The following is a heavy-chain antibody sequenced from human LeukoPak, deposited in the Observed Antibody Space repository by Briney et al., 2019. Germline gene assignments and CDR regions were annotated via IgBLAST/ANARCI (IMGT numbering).Heavy chain of an antibody. J-gene: IGHJ6*02. Sequence: ASVKVSFKASGYNFISYYMHWVRQAPGQGLEWMGIINPSGGSKSYAQKFQERVTMTRDTSTSTVYMEMSSLKSEDTAVYYCAREDVVLVDAVRYYYYGMDVWGQGTTVTVSS. CDR3: AREDVVLVDAVRYYYYGMDV. CDR2: INPSGGSK. D-gene: IGHD2-8*01. V-gene: IGHV1-46*01. CDR1: GYNFISYY.